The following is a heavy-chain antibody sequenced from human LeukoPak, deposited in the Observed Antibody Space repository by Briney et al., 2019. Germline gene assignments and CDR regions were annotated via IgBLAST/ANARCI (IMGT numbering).Heavy chain of an antibody. CDR2: IYYSGTT. D-gene: IGHD3-3*01. CDR1: GGSISSYY. J-gene: IGHJ4*02. CDR3: ARDVFWRGSDY. V-gene: IGHV4-59*01. Sequence: SETLSLTCTVSGGSISSYYWSWIRQPPGKGLEWIGCIYYSGTTNYNPSLKSRVTISVDTSKNQFSLKLTSVTAADTAVYYCARDVFWRGSDYWGQGTLVTVSS.